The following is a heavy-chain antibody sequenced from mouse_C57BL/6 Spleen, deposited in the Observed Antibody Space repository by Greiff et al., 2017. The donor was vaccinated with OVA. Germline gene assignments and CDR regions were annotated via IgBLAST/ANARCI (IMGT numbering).Heavy chain of an antibody. CDR1: GFTFTDYY. CDR3: ARYIGITTALDY. J-gene: IGHJ2*01. V-gene: IGHV7-3*01. CDR2: IRNKANGYTT. D-gene: IGHD1-2*01. Sequence: EVKVVESGGGLVQPGGSLSLSCAASGFTFTDYYMSWVRQPPGKALEWLGFIRNKANGYTTEYSASVKGRFTISRDNSQSILYLQMNALRAEDSATYYCARYIGITTALDYWGQGTTLTVSS.